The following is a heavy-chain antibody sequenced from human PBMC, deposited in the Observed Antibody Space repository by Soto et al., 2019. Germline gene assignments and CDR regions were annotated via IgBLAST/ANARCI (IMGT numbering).Heavy chain of an antibody. CDR3: AKDRYGGKDYFDY. J-gene: IGHJ4*02. CDR2: ISGSGGST. D-gene: IGHD4-17*01. Sequence: EVQLLESGGGLVQPGGSLRLSCAASGFTFSSYAMSLVRQAPGKGLEWVSAISGSGGSTYYADSVKGRFTISRDNSKNTLYLQMNSLRAEDTAVYYCAKDRYGGKDYFDYWGQGTLVTVSS. V-gene: IGHV3-23*01. CDR1: GFTFSSYA.